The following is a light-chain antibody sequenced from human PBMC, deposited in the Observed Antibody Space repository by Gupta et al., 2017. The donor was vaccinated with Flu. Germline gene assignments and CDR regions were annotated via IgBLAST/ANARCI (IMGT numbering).Light chain of an antibody. J-gene: IGLJ3*02. V-gene: IGLV1-47*01. Sequence: SVLCQPPSASGPPRQRVTISCAGSSTTAGSNYVDWYQQLPGTAPKLLIYRKDQRPSGVPDRFSGSKSGTSASLAISGLRSEDEADYYCAAWDDSLRGRVFGRGTKLTVL. CDR1: STTAGSNY. CDR2: RKD. CDR3: AAWDDSLRGRV.